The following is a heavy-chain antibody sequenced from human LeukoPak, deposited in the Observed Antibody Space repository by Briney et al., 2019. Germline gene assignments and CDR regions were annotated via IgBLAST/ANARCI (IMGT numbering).Heavy chain of an antibody. Sequence: GRSLRLSCAASGFTFSSYAMHWVRQAPGKGLEWVAVISYDGSNKYYADSVKGRFTISRDNSKNRLYLQMNSLRAEDTAVYYCARDVQLAHFDYWGQGTLVTVSS. CDR2: ISYDGSNK. CDR3: ARDVQLAHFDY. J-gene: IGHJ4*02. CDR1: GFTFSSYA. V-gene: IGHV3-30-3*01. D-gene: IGHD6-13*01.